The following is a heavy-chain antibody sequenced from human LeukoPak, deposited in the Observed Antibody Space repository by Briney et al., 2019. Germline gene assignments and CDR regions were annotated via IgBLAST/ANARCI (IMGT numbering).Heavy chain of an antibody. V-gene: IGHV3-64D*06. D-gene: IGHD2-2*01. CDR2: IRSNGGST. CDR3: VKGEGYCSSTSCYGDY. CDR1: GFTFSSYA. Sequence: GGALRLSCSASGFTFSSYAMHWVRQAPGKGLEYVSAIRSNGGSTYYADSVKGRFTISRDNSKNTLYLQMSSLRAEDTAVYYCVKGEGYCSSTSCYGDYWGQGTLVTVSS. J-gene: IGHJ4*02.